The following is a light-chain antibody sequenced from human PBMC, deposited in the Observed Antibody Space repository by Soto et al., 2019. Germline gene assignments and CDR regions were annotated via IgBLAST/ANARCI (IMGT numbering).Light chain of an antibody. J-gene: IGKJ4*01. CDR2: DAS. V-gene: IGKV3-11*01. CDR1: QSVSSS. CDR3: QQRSNWPPGNT. Sequence: EIVLTQSPATLSLSPGERAILSCRASQSVSSSLAWYQQKPGQAPRLLIYDASNRAIGIPARFSGSGSGTDFTLTISSLEPEDFAVYYCQQRSNWPPGNTFGGGTKVEIK.